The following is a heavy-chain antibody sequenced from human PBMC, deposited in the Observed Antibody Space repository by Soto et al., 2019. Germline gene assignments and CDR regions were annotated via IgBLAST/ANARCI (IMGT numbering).Heavy chain of an antibody. D-gene: IGHD3-10*01. CDR1: GFTFSSYA. V-gene: IGHV3-23*01. J-gene: IGHJ4*02. CDR3: AKGRMVRGVIIKPLFDY. CDR2: ISGSGGST. Sequence: PGGSLRLSCAASGFTFSSYAMSWVRQAPGKGLEWVSAISGSGGSTYYADSVKGRFTISRDNSKNTLYLQMNSLRAEDTAVYYCAKGRMVRGVIIKPLFDYWGQGTQVTVS.